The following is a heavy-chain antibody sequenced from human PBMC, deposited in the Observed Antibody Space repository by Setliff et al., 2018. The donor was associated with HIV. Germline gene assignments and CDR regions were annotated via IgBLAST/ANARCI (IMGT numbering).Heavy chain of an antibody. D-gene: IGHD2-15*01. CDR3: ARQAVDCSGGTCYSTSAFDY. CDR1: GYNFASHW. J-gene: IGHJ4*02. V-gene: IGHV5-51*01. Sequence: GESLKISCRGSGYNFASHWIAWVRQMPGKGLEWMGIVYPDDSDSRYSPSFQGQVTISADKSVSTAYLQWSSLKASDTAMYYCARQAVDCSGGTCYSTSAFDYWGQGALVTVSS. CDR2: VYPDDSDS.